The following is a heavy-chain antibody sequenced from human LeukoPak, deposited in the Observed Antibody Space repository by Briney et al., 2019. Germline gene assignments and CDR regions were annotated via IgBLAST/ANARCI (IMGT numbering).Heavy chain of an antibody. CDR3: AREIYCGGDCYYYFDY. V-gene: IGHV3-30*03. J-gene: IGHJ4*02. Sequence: GGSLRLSCAASGFTFSSYGMHWVRQAPGKGLEWVAVISYDGSNKYYADSVKGRFTISRDNSRNTLYLQMNSLRAEDTAVYYCAREIYCGGDCYYYFDYWGQGTLVTVSS. CDR2: ISYDGSNK. CDR1: GFTFSSYG. D-gene: IGHD2-21*02.